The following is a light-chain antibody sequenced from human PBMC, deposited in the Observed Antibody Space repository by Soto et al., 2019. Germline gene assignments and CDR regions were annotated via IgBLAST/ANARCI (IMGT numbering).Light chain of an antibody. J-gene: IGKJ1*01. CDR3: QQYYSLPWT. V-gene: IGKV4-1*01. CDR2: WAS. Sequence: DIVMTQSPDSLAVSLGERATINCRSSQSVLYSSTNNNHLAWYQQKPGQPPKLLIYWASTRESGVPDRFSGSGDGTDFALTISSLQDEDVGVYYYQQYYSLPWTFGQGTRVEI. CDR1: QSVLYSSTNNNH.